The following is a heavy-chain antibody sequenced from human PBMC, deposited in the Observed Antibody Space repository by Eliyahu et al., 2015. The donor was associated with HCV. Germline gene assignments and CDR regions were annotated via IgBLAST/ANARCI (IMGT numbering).Heavy chain of an antibody. CDR1: GFTFSNYE. CDR2: ISSTGSTK. V-gene: IGHV3-48*03. D-gene: IGHD3-16*01. Sequence: EVQLVESGGGLEQPGGSLRLSCAASGFTFSNYEMNWVRQAPGKGLESVSYISSTGSTKKYADAVKGRFTISRDNAKNSLYLQMNSLRAEDTAVYYCARGVGAVYWGPGTLVTVSS. J-gene: IGHJ4*01. CDR3: ARGVGAVY.